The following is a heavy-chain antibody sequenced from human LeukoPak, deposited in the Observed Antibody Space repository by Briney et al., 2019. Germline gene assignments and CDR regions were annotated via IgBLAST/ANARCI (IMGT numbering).Heavy chain of an antibody. Sequence: GGSLRLSCAASGFTFSSYAMHWVRQAPGKGLEWVAFIRYDGSNKYYADSVKGRFTISRDNSKNTLYLQMNSLRAEDTAVYYCAKSRGIYDNSGWRTFDYWGQGTLVTVSS. CDR3: AKSRGIYDNSGWRTFDY. D-gene: IGHD5-12*01. V-gene: IGHV3-30*02. CDR2: IRYDGSNK. CDR1: GFTFSSYA. J-gene: IGHJ4*02.